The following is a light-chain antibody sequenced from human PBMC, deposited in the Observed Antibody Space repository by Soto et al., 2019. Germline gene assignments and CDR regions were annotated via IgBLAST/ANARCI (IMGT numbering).Light chain of an antibody. Sequence: EIVMTQSPATLSVSPGERATLSCRASQSVSGNLAWYQQRPGQAPRLPIYGASTRATGIPARFSGSGSGTEFTLTISSLQSEDFAVYYCQQYNNWPPLTFGGGTKVEIK. J-gene: IGKJ4*01. CDR1: QSVSGN. CDR3: QQYNNWPPLT. V-gene: IGKV3-15*01. CDR2: GAS.